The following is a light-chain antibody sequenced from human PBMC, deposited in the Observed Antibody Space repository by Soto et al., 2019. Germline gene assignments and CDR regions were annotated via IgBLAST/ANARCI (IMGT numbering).Light chain of an antibody. V-gene: IGLV3-21*02. J-gene: IGLJ2*01. CDR2: NDN. CDR3: QVWDSSGDWI. CDR1: NIGSKR. Sequence: SYELTQSSSVSVAPGQTARITCGGNNIGSKRVHWYQHKPGQAPVLVVYNDNVRPSGIPERFSGSNSGNTATLITSRVEAGDEADYYCQVWDSSGDWIFGGGTKLTVL.